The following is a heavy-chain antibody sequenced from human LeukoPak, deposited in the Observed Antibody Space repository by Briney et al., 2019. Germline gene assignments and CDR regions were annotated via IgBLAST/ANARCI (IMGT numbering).Heavy chain of an antibody. D-gene: IGHD3-16*02. CDR3: AQVAGRAFGGVIASRARYYMDV. CDR2: IYSGGNT. Sequence: GGSLRLSCTVSGVTVSINSMSWVRQAPGKGLGWVSGIYSGGNTHYSDSVTGRFTISRDNSKNTLYLQVNSLRAEGTAVYYCAQVAGRAFGGVIASRARYYMDVWGKGTTVTVSS. CDR1: GVTVSINS. J-gene: IGHJ6*03. V-gene: IGHV3-53*01.